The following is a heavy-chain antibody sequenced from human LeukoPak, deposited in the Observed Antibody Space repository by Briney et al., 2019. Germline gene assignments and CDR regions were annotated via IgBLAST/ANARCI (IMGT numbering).Heavy chain of an antibody. D-gene: IGHD3-10*01. CDR1: GGSISSSSYY. CDR2: IYYSGST. Sequence: PSETLSLTCTVSGGSISSSSYYWGWIRQPPGKGLEWIGSIYYSGSTYYNPSLKNRVTISVDTSKNQFSLKLSSVTAADTAVYYCARRSTYYYGSGSHADFDYWGQGTLVTVSS. CDR3: ARRSTYYYGSGSHADFDY. J-gene: IGHJ4*02. V-gene: IGHV4-39*01.